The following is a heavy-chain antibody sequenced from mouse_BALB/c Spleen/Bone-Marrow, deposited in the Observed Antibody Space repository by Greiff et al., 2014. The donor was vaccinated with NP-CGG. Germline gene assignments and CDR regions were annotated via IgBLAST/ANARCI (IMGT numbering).Heavy chain of an antibody. Sequence: EVQLQQSGAELVKPGASVKLSCTASGFNIKDTYMHWVKQRPEQGLEWIGRIDPANGNTKYDPKFQGKATITADKSSNTAYLQLSSLTXEDTAVYYCARWDGNYIYAMDYWGQGTSVTVSS. CDR1: GFNIKDTY. V-gene: IGHV14-3*02. J-gene: IGHJ4*01. D-gene: IGHD2-1*01. CDR2: IDPANGNT. CDR3: ARWDGNYIYAMDY.